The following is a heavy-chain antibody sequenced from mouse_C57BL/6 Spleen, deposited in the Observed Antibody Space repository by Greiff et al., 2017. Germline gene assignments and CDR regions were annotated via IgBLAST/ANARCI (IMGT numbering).Heavy chain of an antibody. CDR3: ARGNLFNAMDY. J-gene: IGHJ4*01. D-gene: IGHD5-1*01. CDR1: GYTFTSYW. CDR2: IDPSDSYT. V-gene: IGHV1-59*01. Sequence: VQLQQPGAELVRPGTSVKLSCKASGYTFTSYWMHWVKQRPGQGLEWIGVIDPSDSYTNYNQKFKGKATLTVDTSSSTAYMQLSSLTSEDSAVYYCARGNLFNAMDYWGQGTSVTVSS.